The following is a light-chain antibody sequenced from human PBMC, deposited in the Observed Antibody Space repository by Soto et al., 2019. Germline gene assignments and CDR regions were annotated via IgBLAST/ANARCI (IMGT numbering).Light chain of an antibody. Sequence: QSALTQPRSVSGSPGQSVTISCTGTSSDVGGYNYVSWYQQHPGKAPKLLIYGNSNRPSGVPDRFSGSKSGTSASLAITGLQAEDEADYYCQSYDSSLSGSVVFGGGTKLTVL. J-gene: IGLJ2*01. CDR1: SSDVGGYNY. CDR2: GNS. CDR3: QSYDSSLSGSVV. V-gene: IGLV2-11*01.